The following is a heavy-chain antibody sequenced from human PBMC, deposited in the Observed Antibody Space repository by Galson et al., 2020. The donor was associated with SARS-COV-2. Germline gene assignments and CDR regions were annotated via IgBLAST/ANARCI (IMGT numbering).Heavy chain of an antibody. CDR3: ARIPHSGAYYGMDV. V-gene: IGHV2-70*11. CDR1: GFSLSTSGMC. J-gene: IGHJ6*02. Sequence: ESGPTLVKPTQTLTLTCTFSGFSLSTSGMCVSWIRQPPGKALEWLARIDWDDDKYYSTSLKTRLTISKDTSKNQVVLTMTNMDPVETATYYCARIPHSGAYYGMDVWGQGTTVTVSS. D-gene: IGHD6-19*01. CDR2: IDWDDDK.